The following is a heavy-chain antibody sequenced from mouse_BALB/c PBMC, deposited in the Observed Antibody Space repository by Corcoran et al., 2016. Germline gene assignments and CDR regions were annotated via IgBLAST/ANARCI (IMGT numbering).Heavy chain of an antibody. Sequence: EVQLQQSGAELVKPGASVKLSCTASGFNIKDTYMHWVKQRPEQGLEWIGRIDPANGNTKYDPKFQGKATITADTSSNTAYVQLSSLTSEDTAVYYCARSWDVDYWGQGTTLTVSS. CDR3: ARSWDVDY. D-gene: IGHD4-1*01. V-gene: IGHV14-3*02. CDR2: IDPANGNT. CDR1: GFNIKDTY. J-gene: IGHJ2*01.